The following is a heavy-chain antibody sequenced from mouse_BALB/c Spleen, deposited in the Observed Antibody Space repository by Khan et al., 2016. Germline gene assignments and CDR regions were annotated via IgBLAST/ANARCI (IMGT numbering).Heavy chain of an antibody. CDR1: GFSLTRYA. Sequence: QVQLKESGPGLVAPSQSLSITCTISGFSLTRYAVHWIRQPPGKGLEWLVVIWSDGSATSNSALISRLCVSTVNSKSQVFLKLNSHQINDTAIYYCARTRTDYAIDYWGQGTSVTVSS. CDR2: IWSDGSA. V-gene: IGHV2-6-1*01. CDR3: ARTRTDYAIDY. J-gene: IGHJ4*01. D-gene: IGHD3-3*01.